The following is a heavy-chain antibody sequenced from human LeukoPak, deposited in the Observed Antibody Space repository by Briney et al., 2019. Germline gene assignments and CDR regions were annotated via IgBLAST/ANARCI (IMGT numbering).Heavy chain of an antibody. CDR1: GFTVSHNY. J-gene: IGHJ4*02. D-gene: IGHD3-3*01. CDR3: ASFSLEWFTFDY. CDR2: IYSGGST. V-gene: IGHV3-53*01. Sequence: PGGSLRLSCAASGFTVSHNYMSWVRPAPGKGLEWVSVIYSGGSTYYADSVKGRFTISRDNSKNTLYLQMNSLRVEDTAVYYCASFSLEWFTFDYWGQGTLVTVSS.